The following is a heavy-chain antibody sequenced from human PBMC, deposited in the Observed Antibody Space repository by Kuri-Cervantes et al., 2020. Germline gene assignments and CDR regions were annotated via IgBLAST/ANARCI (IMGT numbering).Heavy chain of an antibody. J-gene: IGHJ4*02. Sequence: SETLSLTCTVSGGSISSYYWTWIRQPPGKGLEWIGYIYYSGSTNYNPSLKSRVTISVDTSKNQFSLKLNSLTAADTAVYFCARYRRGEGKGFDYWGQGTLVTVSS. CDR1: GGSISSYY. CDR2: IYYSGST. D-gene: IGHD1-14*01. CDR3: ARYRRGEGKGFDY. V-gene: IGHV4-59*01.